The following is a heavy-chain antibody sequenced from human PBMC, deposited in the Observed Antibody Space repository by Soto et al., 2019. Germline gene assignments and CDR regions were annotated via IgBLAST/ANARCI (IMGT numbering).Heavy chain of an antibody. J-gene: IGHJ6*03. Sequence: SETLSLTCTFSGSSIRSSSYYWDWIRQPPGMGLDWIGSIYYSGSTYYNPSLKSRVTISVDTSKNQFSLKLSSVTAADTAVYYCARHRVYCTNGVCYWAPYYYYYMDVWGKGTTVS. CDR2: IYYSGST. CDR1: GSSIRSSSYY. V-gene: IGHV4-39*01. D-gene: IGHD2-8*01. CDR3: ARHRVYCTNGVCYWAPYYYYYMDV.